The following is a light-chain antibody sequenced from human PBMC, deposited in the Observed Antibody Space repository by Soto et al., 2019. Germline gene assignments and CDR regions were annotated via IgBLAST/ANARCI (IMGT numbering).Light chain of an antibody. V-gene: IGLV2-11*01. J-gene: IGLJ1*01. Sequence: QSVLTQPRSVSGSLGQSVTISCTGTSSDVGTYNYVSWYQQHPGKAPKVMIYDVSERPSGVPDRFSGSKSGNTASLTISGLQSEVESDYYCCSYAGSPRSVLGTGTKLTVL. CDR1: SSDVGTYNY. CDR2: DVS. CDR3: CSYAGSPRSV.